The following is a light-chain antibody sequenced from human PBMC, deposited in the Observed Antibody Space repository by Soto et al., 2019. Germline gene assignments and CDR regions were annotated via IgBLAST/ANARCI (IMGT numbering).Light chain of an antibody. J-gene: IGKJ4*01. V-gene: IGKV3-15*01. CDR1: QGIGDT. Sequence: EIVMTQSPATLSVPPGEGATLSSRASQGIGDTLAWYQQKPGQTPRLLIYDTSIRATGVPARFSGSRSGAGFTLTISSLQSYDFAVYYCQHYVNWPLTFGGGTKVESK. CDR3: QHYVNWPLT. CDR2: DTS.